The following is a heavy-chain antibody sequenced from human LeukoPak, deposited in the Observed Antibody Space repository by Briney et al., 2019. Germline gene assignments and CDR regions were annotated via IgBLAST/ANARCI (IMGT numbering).Heavy chain of an antibody. Sequence: NPGGSLRLSCAASGFTLSNYNMNWVRQAPGKGLEWVSSISSSSSYIYYADSVKGRFTISRDNAKNSLYLQMHSLRAEDTAVYYCARVSAGVIGIKDVFDIWGQGTMVTVSS. D-gene: IGHD3-16*02. CDR2: ISSSSSYI. V-gene: IGHV3-21*01. J-gene: IGHJ3*02. CDR3: ARVSAGVIGIKDVFDI. CDR1: GFTLSNYN.